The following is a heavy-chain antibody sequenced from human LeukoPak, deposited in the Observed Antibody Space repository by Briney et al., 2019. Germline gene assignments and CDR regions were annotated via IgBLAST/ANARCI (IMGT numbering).Heavy chain of an antibody. CDR2: IYHNGNT. Sequence: SETLSLTCAVSGGSISSGGYSWSWIRQPPGKGLEWIGYIYHNGNTYYSPSLKSRVTISVDRSKNQLSLKLSSVTAADTAMYYCASGGYSYGFDYWGQGTLVTVSS. CDR3: ASGGYSYGFDY. CDR1: GGSISSGGYS. V-gene: IGHV4-30-2*01. J-gene: IGHJ4*02. D-gene: IGHD5-18*01.